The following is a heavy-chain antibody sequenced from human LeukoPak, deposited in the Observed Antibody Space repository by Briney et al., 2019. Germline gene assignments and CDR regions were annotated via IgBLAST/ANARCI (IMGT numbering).Heavy chain of an antibody. CDR3: AKEDEYYYDSSGYSYFDY. J-gene: IGHJ4*02. D-gene: IGHD3-22*01. Sequence: PGGSLRLSCAASGFTFSSYGMHWVRQAPGKGLEWVAVIWYDGSNKYYVDSVKGRFTISRDNSKNTLYLQMNSLRAEHTAVYYCAKEDEYYYDSSGYSYFDYWGQGTLVTVPS. CDR1: GFTFSSYG. V-gene: IGHV3-33*06. CDR2: IWYDGSNK.